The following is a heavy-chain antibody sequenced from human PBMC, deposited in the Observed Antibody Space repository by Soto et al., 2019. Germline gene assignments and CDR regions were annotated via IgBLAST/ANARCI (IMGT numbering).Heavy chain of an antibody. CDR1: GFTFSSYA. V-gene: IGHV3-23*01. J-gene: IGHJ6*02. CDR3: AIELLWFGELYDYYYGMDV. Sequence: PGGSLRLSCAACGFTFSSYAMSWVRQAPGKGLQWVSAISGSGVSTYYADSVKRRFTISRDNSKNTLYLQMNSLRAEDTAVYYCAIELLWFGELYDYYYGMDVWGQGTAVTVCS. D-gene: IGHD3-10*01. CDR2: ISGSGVST.